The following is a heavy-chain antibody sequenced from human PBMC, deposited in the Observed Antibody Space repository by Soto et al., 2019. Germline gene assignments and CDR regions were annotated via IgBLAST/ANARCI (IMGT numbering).Heavy chain of an antibody. D-gene: IGHD3-3*01. CDR2: INPNSGGT. Sequence: ASVKVSCKASGYTFTGYYMHWVRQAPGQGLEWMGWINPNSGGTNYAQKFQGRVTMTRDTSISTAYMELSRLRSDDTAVYYCARLVGLEWLLNIYYYGMDVWGQGTRVTVSS. J-gene: IGHJ6*02. V-gene: IGHV1-2*02. CDR1: GYTFTGYY. CDR3: ARLVGLEWLLNIYYYGMDV.